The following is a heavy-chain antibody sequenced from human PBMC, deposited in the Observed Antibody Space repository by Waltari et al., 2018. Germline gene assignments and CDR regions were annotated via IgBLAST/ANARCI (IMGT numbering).Heavy chain of an antibody. Sequence: VQLQESGPGLVKPSETLSLTCAVSGYSISSGYYWGWIRQPPGKGLEWFGSIYHSGSTAYNPSLKSRVTISVDTSKNQFSLKLSSVTAADTAVYYCARHVWQQLALDYWGQGTLVTVSS. CDR3: ARHVWQQLALDY. V-gene: IGHV4-38-2*01. CDR1: GYSISSGYY. D-gene: IGHD6-13*01. J-gene: IGHJ4*02. CDR2: IYHSGST.